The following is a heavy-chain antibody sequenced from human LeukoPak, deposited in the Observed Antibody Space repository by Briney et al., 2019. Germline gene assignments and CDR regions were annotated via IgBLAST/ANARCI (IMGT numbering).Heavy chain of an antibody. CDR2: INHSGST. Sequence: NPSETLSVTCAVYGGSFSGYYSSWIRQPPGKGLEWIGEINHSGSTNYNPSLKSRVTISVDTSKNQFSLKLSSVTAADTAVYYCARGPRGSGWYRVTYYFDYWGQGTLVTVSS. CDR3: ARGPRGSGWYRVTYYFDY. J-gene: IGHJ4*02. V-gene: IGHV4-34*01. D-gene: IGHD6-19*01. CDR1: GGSFSGYY.